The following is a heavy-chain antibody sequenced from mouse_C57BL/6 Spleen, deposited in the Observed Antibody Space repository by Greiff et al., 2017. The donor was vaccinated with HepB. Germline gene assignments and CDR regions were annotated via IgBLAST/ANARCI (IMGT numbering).Heavy chain of an antibody. V-gene: IGHV1-50*01. CDR2: IDPSDSYT. CDR3: ARYDYDKAWFAY. Sequence: QVQLQQSGAELVKPGASVKLSCKASGYTFTSYWMQWVKQRPGQGLEWIGEIDPSDSYTNYNQKFKGKATLTVDTSSSTAYMQLSSLTSEDSAVYYCARYDYDKAWFAYWGQGTLVTVSA. J-gene: IGHJ3*01. D-gene: IGHD2-4*01. CDR1: GYTFTSYW.